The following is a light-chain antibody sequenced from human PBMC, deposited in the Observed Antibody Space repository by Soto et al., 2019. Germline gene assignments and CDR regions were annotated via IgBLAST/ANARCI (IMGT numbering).Light chain of an antibody. J-gene: IGLJ3*02. CDR1: SGHSSYA. CDR3: QTWGTGTRGV. V-gene: IGLV4-69*01. Sequence: QSVLTQSPSASASLGASVKLTCTLSSGHSSYAIAWHQQQPEKGPRYLMKLNSDGSHSKGDGIPDRFSGSSSGAERYLTISSLQSEDEADYYCQTWGTGTRGVFGGGTKRTVL. CDR2: LNSDGSH.